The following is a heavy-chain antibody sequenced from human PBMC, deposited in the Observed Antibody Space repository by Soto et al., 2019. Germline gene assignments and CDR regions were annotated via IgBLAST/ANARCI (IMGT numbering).Heavy chain of an antibody. CDR3: ARDSRIVGTNAMGSVGFDP. CDR1: S. V-gene: IGHV3-21*01. J-gene: IGHJ5*02. Sequence: SMSWISKQKGKGLEWISSISCDRYYLYYAGSVKGRFTISGDNAKTSLYLQMNSLRAEATAVYYCARDSRIVGTNAMGSVGFDPWGQGTLVTVSS. CDR2: ISCDRYYL. D-gene: IGHD2-2*01.